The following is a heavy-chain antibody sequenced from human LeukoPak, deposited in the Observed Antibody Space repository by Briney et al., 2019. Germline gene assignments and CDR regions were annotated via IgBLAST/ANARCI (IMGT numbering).Heavy chain of an antibody. Sequence: PAGSLRLSCAASGFTLSSYEMNWVRLAPGKGLEWISSISRTGNSIYYADSVKGRFTISRDSSTNSLYLQMTSLRAEDTAVYYCARGPYSSNWYVDYWGEGTLVTVAS. V-gene: IGHV3-48*03. J-gene: IGHJ4*02. CDR1: GFTLSSYE. CDR2: ISRTGNSI. D-gene: IGHD6-13*01. CDR3: ARGPYSSNWYVDY.